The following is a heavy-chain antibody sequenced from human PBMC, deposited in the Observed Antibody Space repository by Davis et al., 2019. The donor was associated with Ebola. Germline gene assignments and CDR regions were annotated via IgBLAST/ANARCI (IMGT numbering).Heavy chain of an antibody. CDR2: IKQDGSEK. V-gene: IGHV3-7*01. D-gene: IGHD1-26*01. J-gene: IGHJ4*02. CDR3: ARDGGEWELLQNFDY. Sequence: PGGSLRLSCAVSGFTFSSYWMSWVRQAPGKGLEWVANIKQDGSEKYYVDSVKGRFTISRDNAKNSLYLQMNSLRAEDTAVYYCARDGGEWELLQNFDYWGQGTLVTVSS. CDR1: GFTFSSYW.